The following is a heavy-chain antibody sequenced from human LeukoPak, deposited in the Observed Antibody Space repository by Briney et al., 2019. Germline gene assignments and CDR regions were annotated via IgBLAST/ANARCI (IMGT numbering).Heavy chain of an antibody. CDR3: ARVRITMVRGVISYYYYYMDV. Sequence: ASVKVSCKVSGYTLTELSMHWVRQAPGKGLEWMGGFDPEDGETIYAQKFQGRVTMTRNTSISTAYMELSSLRSEDTAVYYCARVRITMVRGVISYYYYYMDVWGKGTTVTISS. D-gene: IGHD3-10*01. CDR1: GYTLTELS. J-gene: IGHJ6*03. CDR2: FDPEDGET. V-gene: IGHV1-24*01.